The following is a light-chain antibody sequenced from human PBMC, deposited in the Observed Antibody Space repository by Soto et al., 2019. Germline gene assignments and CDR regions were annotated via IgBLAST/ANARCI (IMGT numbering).Light chain of an antibody. Sequence: DIQMTQSPSTLSASVGDRVSVTCRASQGIGRSLAWYQQKPEKAPNILINKASSLESGVPSRLSGSASAADFTLTISRLQPDDFATYYCLEYYDYGVSCGGGTKVDIK. CDR2: KAS. J-gene: IGKJ4*01. CDR3: LEYYDYGVS. CDR1: QGIGRS. V-gene: IGKV1-5*03.